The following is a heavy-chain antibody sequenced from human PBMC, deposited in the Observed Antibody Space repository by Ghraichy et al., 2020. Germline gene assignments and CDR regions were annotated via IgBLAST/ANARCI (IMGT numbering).Heavy chain of an antibody. CDR3: ARVPSYRPLDY. CDR2: ISAYNGDT. CDR1: GYTFTNFG. V-gene: IGHV1-18*01. J-gene: IGHJ4*02. D-gene: IGHD1-26*01. Sequence: ASVKVSCKAAGYTFTNFGISWVRQAPGQGLEWMGWISAYNGDTLYAQRFQGRLTMTTDTPTSTAYLELRNLRFDDTALYFCARVPSYRPLDYWGQGTLVTVSS.